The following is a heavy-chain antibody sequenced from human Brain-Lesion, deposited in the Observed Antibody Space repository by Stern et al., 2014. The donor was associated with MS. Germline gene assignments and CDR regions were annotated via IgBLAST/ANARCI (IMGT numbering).Heavy chain of an antibody. Sequence: QLQLQESGPGLVKPSQTLSLSCTVSGGSISSGGYYWSWLRQPAGKGLEWIGRIFNSGSTSYNPSLKNPGTISKDTAKHQLSPRINPMPAADTAVYYCARGRVVPGFQYYATDVWGQGTTVIVSS. J-gene: IGHJ6*02. V-gene: IGHV4-61*02. CDR3: ARGRVVPGFQYYATDV. D-gene: IGHD2-2*01. CDR2: IFNSGST. CDR1: GGSISSGGYY.